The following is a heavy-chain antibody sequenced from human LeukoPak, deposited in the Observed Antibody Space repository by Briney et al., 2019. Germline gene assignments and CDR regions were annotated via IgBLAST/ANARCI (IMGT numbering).Heavy chain of an antibody. CDR2: INNSNSTR. CDR3: ARSMIAMALGPSPFDY. D-gene: IGHD2-21*01. J-gene: IGHJ4*02. Sequence: PGGSLRLSCAASGFTFSSSSMNWVRQAPGKGLEWVSYINNSNSTRYYADSVKGRFTMSRDNAKNSLYLQMNSLRAEDTAVYYCARSMIAMALGPSPFDYWGQGTLVTVSS. V-gene: IGHV3-48*01. CDR1: GFTFSSSS.